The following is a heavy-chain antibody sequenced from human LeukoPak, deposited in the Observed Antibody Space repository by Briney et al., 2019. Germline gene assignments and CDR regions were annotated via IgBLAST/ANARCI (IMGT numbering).Heavy chain of an antibody. Sequence: GASVKVSCKASGYTFTTNYMHWVRQAPGQGLEWMGVINPSGGRTSYAQKFQGRVTMTRDMSTSTVYMELSSLRSEDTAVYYCAKDLNYDFWGAAGGAFDIWGQGTMVTVSS. CDR1: GYTFTTNY. V-gene: IGHV1-46*01. CDR2: INPSGGRT. CDR3: AKDLNYDFWGAAGGAFDI. D-gene: IGHD3-3*01. J-gene: IGHJ3*02.